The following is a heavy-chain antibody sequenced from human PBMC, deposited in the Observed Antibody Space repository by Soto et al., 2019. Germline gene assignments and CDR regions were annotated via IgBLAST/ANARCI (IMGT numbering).Heavy chain of an antibody. D-gene: IGHD3-3*01. CDR2: ISDDGSNT. Sequence: QVQLVESGGGVVQPGRSLRLSCAASGFTFSRHTMHWVRQAPGKGLEWVAAISDDGSNTYYADSVKGRFTISRDNSKNTLYLQMNSLSREATAVHHGAREVYYAFWSGFNPHTYYFDDWGQGTLVTVSS. CDR1: GFTFSRHT. CDR3: AREVYYAFWSGFNPHTYYFDD. V-gene: IGHV3-30-3*01. J-gene: IGHJ4*02.